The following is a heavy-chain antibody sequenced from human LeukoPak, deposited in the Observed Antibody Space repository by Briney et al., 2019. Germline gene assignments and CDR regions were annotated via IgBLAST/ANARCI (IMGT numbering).Heavy chain of an antibody. Sequence: GGSLRLSSAASGFTFSSFGMHWVRQVPGRGLEWVAVISYDGSNKYYAESVKGRFTISRDISKNTLYLEMSSLRAEDSAVYYCAADCSNGVCFQSWGQGTLVTVSS. J-gene: IGHJ4*02. D-gene: IGHD2-8*01. V-gene: IGHV3-30*03. CDR1: GFTFSSFG. CDR2: ISYDGSNK. CDR3: AADCSNGVCFQS.